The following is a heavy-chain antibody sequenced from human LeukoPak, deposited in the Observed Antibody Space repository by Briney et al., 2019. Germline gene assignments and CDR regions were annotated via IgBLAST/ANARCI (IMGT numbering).Heavy chain of an antibody. Sequence: GGSLRLSCAASGFTFSSYGMHWVRQAPGKGLEWVAVIWYDGSNKYYADSVKGRFTISRDNSKNTLYLQMNSLRAEDTAVYYCTTDPIPMVRELGRFWGQGTLVTVSS. CDR3: TTDPIPMVRELGRF. J-gene: IGHJ4*02. V-gene: IGHV3-33*01. D-gene: IGHD3-10*01. CDR2: IWYDGSNK. CDR1: GFTFSSYG.